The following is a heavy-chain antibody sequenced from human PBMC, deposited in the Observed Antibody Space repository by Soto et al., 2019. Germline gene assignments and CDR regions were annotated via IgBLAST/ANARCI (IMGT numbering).Heavy chain of an antibody. CDR3: AAVPYYYDTSGTYFAY. J-gene: IGHJ4*02. Sequence: QMQLVQSGPEVKKPGTSVKVSCKASGFTFPSSAVQWVRQARGQRLEWIARIVVGSGNTNYAQKFQERLTISRDMSTNTAYMGLSSLGSEDTAVEYCAAVPYYYDTSGTYFAYWGQGTLVTVSS. CDR1: GFTFPSSA. V-gene: IGHV1-58*01. CDR2: IVVGSGNT. D-gene: IGHD3-22*01.